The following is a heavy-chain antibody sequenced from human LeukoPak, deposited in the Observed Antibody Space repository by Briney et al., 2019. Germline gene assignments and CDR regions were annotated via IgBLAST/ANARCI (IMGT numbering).Heavy chain of an antibody. V-gene: IGHV3-48*04. CDR1: GFTFSSYS. D-gene: IGHD6-13*01. CDR2: ISSSSSTI. CDR3: ARAAAAGRSHVLRFDP. J-gene: IGHJ5*02. Sequence: PGGSLRLSCAASGFTFSSYSMNWVRQAPGKGLEWVSYISSSSSTIYYADSVKGRFTISRDNAKNSLYLQMNSLRAEDTAVYYCARAAAAGRSHVLRFDPWGQGTLVTVSS.